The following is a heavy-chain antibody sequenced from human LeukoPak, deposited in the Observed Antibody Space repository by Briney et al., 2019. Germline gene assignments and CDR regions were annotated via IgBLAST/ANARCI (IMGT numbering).Heavy chain of an antibody. J-gene: IGHJ4*02. CDR1: GFNLEDYG. Sequence: GGSLRLSCAVSGFNLEDYGMSWVRQAPGKGLEWVSSINWSGGRTGYADSVKGRFTISRDNAKNSLYLQMNSLRAEDTAFYYCTRGGPAYCGADCYDFDYWGQGTLVTVSS. D-gene: IGHD2-21*02. CDR2: INWSGGRT. CDR3: TRGGPAYCGADCYDFDY. V-gene: IGHV3-20*04.